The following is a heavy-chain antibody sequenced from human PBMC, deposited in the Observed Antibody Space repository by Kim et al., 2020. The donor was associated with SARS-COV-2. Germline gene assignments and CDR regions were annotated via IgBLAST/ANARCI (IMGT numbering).Heavy chain of an antibody. D-gene: IGHD1-26*01. Sequence: TPSLKSRVTMSVDTSKNQFSLKLSSVTAADTAVYYCARERGGSYLDRFDYWGQGTLVTVSS. J-gene: IGHJ4*02. CDR3: ARERGGSYLDRFDY. V-gene: IGHV4-4*07.